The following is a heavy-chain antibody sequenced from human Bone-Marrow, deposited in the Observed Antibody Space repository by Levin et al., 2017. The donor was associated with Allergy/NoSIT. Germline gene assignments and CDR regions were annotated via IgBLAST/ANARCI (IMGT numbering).Heavy chain of an antibody. V-gene: IGHV1-69*06. J-gene: IGHJ4*02. CDR3: ALRLGRGYYFDH. D-gene: IGHD3-10*01. CDR1: GDTFSTYG. Sequence: SVKVSCKSSGDTFSTYGISWLRQAPAQGLEWMGGIIPMFGTANYAQKFQGRVTITAHKSTTTAYMELSSLSSEDTAIYYCALRLGRGYYFDHWGQGTLVTVSS. CDR2: IIPMFGTA.